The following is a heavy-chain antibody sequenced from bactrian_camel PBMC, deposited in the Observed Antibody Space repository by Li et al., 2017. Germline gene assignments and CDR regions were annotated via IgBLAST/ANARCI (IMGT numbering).Heavy chain of an antibody. Sequence: HVQLVESGGGSVQAGGSLRLSCKASGYIYNIGCMAWFRQAPGKEREGVAAISTTGGRTIYADVVKGRFTISQDNAKNTVYLQMNSLEPEDTAMYYCAADSYNRGRWYDTTSFRFRGQGTQVTVS. CDR2: ISTTGGRT. CDR1: GYIYNIGC. CDR3: AADSYNRGRWYDTTSFRF. V-gene: IGHV3S53*01. D-gene: IGHD6*01. J-gene: IGHJ6*01.